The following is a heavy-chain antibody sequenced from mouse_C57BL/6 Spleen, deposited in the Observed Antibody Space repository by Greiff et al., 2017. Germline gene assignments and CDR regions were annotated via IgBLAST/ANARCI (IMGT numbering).Heavy chain of an antibody. V-gene: IGHV5-17*01. Sequence: EVKVVESGGGLVKPGGSLKLSCAASGFTFSDYGMHWVRQAPEKGLEWVAYISSDSSTIYYADTVKGRFTISRDNAKNTLFLQMTSLRSEDTAMYYCASADLLLRSYYYAMDYWGQGTSVTVSS. J-gene: IGHJ4*01. CDR2: ISSDSSTI. CDR3: ASADLLLRSYYYAMDY. CDR1: GFTFSDYG. D-gene: IGHD1-1*01.